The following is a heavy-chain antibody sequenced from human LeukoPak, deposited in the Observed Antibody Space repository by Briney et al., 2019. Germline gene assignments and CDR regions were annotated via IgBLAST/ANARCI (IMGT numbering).Heavy chain of an antibody. J-gene: IGHJ6*02. CDR2: ITPSGSVK. CDR1: GFTFVTYW. Sequence: GGPRRLSFAASGFTFVTYWRNWPRQAPGKGLEWVASITPSGSVKYYVNSVKGRFTISRDNAKNSLYLQMSNLRAEDTAVYFCARGGGLDVWGQGVTVTVSS. D-gene: IGHD3-16*01. CDR3: ARGGGLDV. V-gene: IGHV3-7*03.